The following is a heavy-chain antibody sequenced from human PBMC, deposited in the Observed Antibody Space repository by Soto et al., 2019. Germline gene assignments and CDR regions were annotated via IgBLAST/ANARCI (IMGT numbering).Heavy chain of an antibody. D-gene: IGHD1-7*01. J-gene: IGHJ4*02. CDR2: IYSGGST. V-gene: IGHV3-53*01. Sequence: PGGSLRLSCAASGFTVSSNYMSWVRQAPGKGLEWVSVIYSGGSTYYADSVKGRFTISRDNSKNTLYLQMNSLRAEDTAVYYCARDARKWNLPYYFDYWGQGTLVTVSS. CDR3: ARDARKWNLPYYFDY. CDR1: GFTVSSNY.